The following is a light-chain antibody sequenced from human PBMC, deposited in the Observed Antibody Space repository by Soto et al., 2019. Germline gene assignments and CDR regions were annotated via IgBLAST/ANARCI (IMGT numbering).Light chain of an antibody. CDR2: EVS. CDR1: SSDVGHYNS. J-gene: IGLJ1*01. V-gene: IGLV2-18*02. Sequence: QSVLTQPPSVSGSPGQSVTISCTGTSSDVGHYNSVSWYQQPPGTAPKPIIYEVSNRPSGVPDRFSGSKSGNTASLTISGLQAEDEADYYCSSYTSSSTYVFGTGTKVTVL. CDR3: SSYTSSSTYV.